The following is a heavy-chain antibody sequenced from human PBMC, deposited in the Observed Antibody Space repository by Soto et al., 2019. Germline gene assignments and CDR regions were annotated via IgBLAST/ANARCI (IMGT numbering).Heavy chain of an antibody. V-gene: IGHV3-23*01. D-gene: IGHD3-3*01. J-gene: IGHJ4*02. CDR1: GFTFSSYA. CDR3: AKHRRFLEWLSPDY. Sequence: GGSLRLSCAASGFTFSSYAMSWVRQARGKGLEWVSAISGSGGSTYYADSVKGRFTISRDNSKNTLYLQMNSLRAEDTAVYYCAKHRRFLEWLSPDYWGQGTLVTVSS. CDR2: ISGSGGST.